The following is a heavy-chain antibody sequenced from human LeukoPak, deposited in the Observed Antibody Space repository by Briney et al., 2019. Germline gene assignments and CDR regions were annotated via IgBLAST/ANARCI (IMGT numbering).Heavy chain of an antibody. V-gene: IGHV3-53*01. CDR1: GFTVSSNY. CDR2: IYSGGST. CDR3: ARDSGSSPRYYYYMDV. D-gene: IGHD1-26*01. Sequence: HPGGSLRLSCAASGFTVSSNYMSWVRQAPGKGLEWVSVIYSGGSTYYADSVKGRFTISRDNSKNTLYLQMNSLRAEDTAVYYCARDSGSSPRYYYYMDVWGKGTTVTVSS. J-gene: IGHJ6*03.